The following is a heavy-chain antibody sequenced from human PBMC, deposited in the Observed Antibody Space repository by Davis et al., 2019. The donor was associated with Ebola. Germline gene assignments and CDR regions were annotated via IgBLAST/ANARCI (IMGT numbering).Heavy chain of an antibody. Sequence: SVKVSCKASGGTFSSYAISWVRQAPGQGLEWMGGIIPIFGTANYAQKFQGRVTMTRTTSISTAYMELSSLRSEDTAVYYCARGRVVVVPAAIVGGYYYYGMDVWGQGTTVTVSS. D-gene: IGHD2-2*02. CDR1: GGTFSSYA. CDR2: IIPIFGTA. V-gene: IGHV1-69*05. J-gene: IGHJ6*02. CDR3: ARGRVVVVPAAIVGGYYYYGMDV.